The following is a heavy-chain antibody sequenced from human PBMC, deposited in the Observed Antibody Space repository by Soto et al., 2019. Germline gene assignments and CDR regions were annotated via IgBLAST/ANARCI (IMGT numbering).Heavy chain of an antibody. Sequence: QVQLQQWGAGLLKPSETLSLTCAGYGGPFSGYYWTWIHQPPGKGLEWIGEINHGGNANYNPSLKSRVTISVDTSKNQFSLRMTSVTAADTAVYYCARGLTLGYCSGTSCYNWFDPWGQGTLVTVSS. D-gene: IGHD2-2*01. J-gene: IGHJ5*02. V-gene: IGHV4-34*01. CDR2: INHGGNA. CDR3: ARGLTLGYCSGTSCYNWFDP. CDR1: GGPFSGYY.